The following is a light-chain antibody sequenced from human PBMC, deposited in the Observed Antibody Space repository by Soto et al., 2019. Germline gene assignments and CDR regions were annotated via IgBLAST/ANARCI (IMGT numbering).Light chain of an antibody. Sequence: EIVLTQSPGTLSLSPGERATLSCRASQSVSSSYLAWYQQKPGQAPRHLIYGASSSATGSPDRFSGSGSGTDFSLTITRLEPEDFAVYYCQQYGSSPWTVGQGTKVEIK. V-gene: IGKV3-20*01. CDR3: QQYGSSPWT. J-gene: IGKJ1*01. CDR2: GAS. CDR1: QSVSSSY.